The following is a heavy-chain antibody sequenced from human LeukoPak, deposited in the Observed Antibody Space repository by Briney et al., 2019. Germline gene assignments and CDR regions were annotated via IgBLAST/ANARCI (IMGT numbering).Heavy chain of an antibody. V-gene: IGHV3-23*01. CDR1: GFTFSSYA. CDR2: IKGSGDST. Sequence: GGSLRLSCAASGFTFSSYAMNWVRQAPGKGPEWVSLIKGSGDSTYYADSVRGRFTISRDNSKNTLYLQMNSLRGEDAAVYYCAKGEVVPAAIYGMDVWGQGTTVTVS. D-gene: IGHD2-2*02. CDR3: AKGEVVPAAIYGMDV. J-gene: IGHJ6*02.